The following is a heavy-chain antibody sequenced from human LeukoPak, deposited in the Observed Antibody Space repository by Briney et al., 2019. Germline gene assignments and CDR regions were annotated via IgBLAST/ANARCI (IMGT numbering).Heavy chain of an antibody. CDR1: GDSISSYY. Sequence: SETLSLTCTVSGDSISSYYWSWIRQSPGKGLEWIAYIHYSGSTSYNPSLKSRVTISVDTSKNEFSLKLTSVNAADTAVYYCARDRPGGSSLDYWGQGTLVTVSS. V-gene: IGHV4-59*01. CDR3: ARDRPGGSSLDY. D-gene: IGHD6-13*01. J-gene: IGHJ4*02. CDR2: IHYSGST.